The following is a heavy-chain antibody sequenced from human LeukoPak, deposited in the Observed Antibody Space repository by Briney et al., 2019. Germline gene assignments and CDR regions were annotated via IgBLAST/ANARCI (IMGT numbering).Heavy chain of an antibody. D-gene: IGHD3-10*01. V-gene: IGHV4-39*07. J-gene: IGHJ6*03. CDR2: IYFTGST. Sequence: TSETLSLTCTVSGDSVSSSSYYWGWLRQPPGKGLEWMGSIYFTGSTYYNPSLKSRVTISGDTSKNQFSLKLSSVTAADTAVYYCARGVTMVRGVSAMDVWGKGTTVTISS. CDR1: GDSVSSSSYY. CDR3: ARGVTMVRGVSAMDV.